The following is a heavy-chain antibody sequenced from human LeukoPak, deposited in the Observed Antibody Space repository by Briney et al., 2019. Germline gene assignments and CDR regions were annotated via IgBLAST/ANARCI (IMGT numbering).Heavy chain of an antibody. D-gene: IGHD6-13*01. J-gene: IGHJ6*02. V-gene: IGHV4-31*03. CDR3: ARVAAAASRIYYYYGMDV. CDR1: GGSISSGGYY. Sequence: SETLSLTCTVSGGSISSGGYYWSWIRQHPGKGLEWIGYIYYSGSTYYNPSLKSRVTISVDTSKNQFPLKLSSVTAADTAVYYCARVAAAASRIYYYYGMDVWGQGTTVTVSS. CDR2: IYYSGST.